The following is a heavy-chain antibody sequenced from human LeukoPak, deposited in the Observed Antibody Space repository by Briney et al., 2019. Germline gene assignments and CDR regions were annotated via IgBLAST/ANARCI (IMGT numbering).Heavy chain of an antibody. CDR2: IYHSGST. V-gene: IGHV4-38-2*01. CDR1: GYSISSGYY. J-gene: IGHJ4*02. CDR3: ARRRVIAVAGSYFDY. D-gene: IGHD6-19*01. Sequence: PSETLSLTCAVSGYSISSGYYWGCIRQPPGKGLEWIGSIYHSGSTYYNPSLKSRVTISVDTSKNQFSLKLSSVTAANPAVYYCARRRVIAVAGSYFDYWGQGTLVTVSS.